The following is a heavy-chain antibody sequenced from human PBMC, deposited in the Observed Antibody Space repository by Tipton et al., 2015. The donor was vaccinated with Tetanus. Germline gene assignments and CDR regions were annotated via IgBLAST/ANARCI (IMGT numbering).Heavy chain of an antibody. V-gene: IGHV4-39*01. Sequence: LRLSCTVSGGSISSGSYCWGWIRQPPGKGLEWIGSIYYSGNTYYNPSLKSRVSISVDTSKNQFSLKLSSVTAADTAVYYCARLSRGHPDVWGQGTTVTVSS. CDR1: GGSISSGSYC. CDR2: IYYSGNT. CDR3: ARLSRGHPDV. J-gene: IGHJ6*02.